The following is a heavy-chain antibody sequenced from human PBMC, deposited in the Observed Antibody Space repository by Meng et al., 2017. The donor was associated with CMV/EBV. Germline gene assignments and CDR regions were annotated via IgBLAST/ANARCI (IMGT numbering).Heavy chain of an antibody. CDR1: GGSISSYY. CDR2: IYYSGST. J-gene: IGHJ4*02. Sequence: SETLSLTCTVSGGSISSYYWSWIRQPPGKGLEWIGYIYYSGSTNYNPSLKSRVTISVDTSKNQFSLKLSSVTAADTAAYYCARDLRVDSSSYYYFDYWGQGTLVTVSS. D-gene: IGHD6-13*01. CDR3: ARDLRVDSSSYYYFDY. V-gene: IGHV4-59*01.